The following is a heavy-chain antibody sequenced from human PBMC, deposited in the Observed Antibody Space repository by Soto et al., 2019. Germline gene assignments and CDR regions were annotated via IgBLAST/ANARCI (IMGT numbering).Heavy chain of an antibody. V-gene: IGHV3-48*02. CDR1: GVTFSSYS. CDR2: ISSSSGTI. J-gene: IGHJ4*02. CDR3: ASGVGMYYYDSSGDGQFDY. Sequence: GGSLRLSCAASGVTFSSYSMNWVRQATGKGLEWVSYISSSSGTIYYADSVKGRFTISRDNAKNSLYLQMNSLRDEDTAVYYCASGVGMYYYDSSGDGQFDYWGQGTLVTVSS. D-gene: IGHD3-22*01.